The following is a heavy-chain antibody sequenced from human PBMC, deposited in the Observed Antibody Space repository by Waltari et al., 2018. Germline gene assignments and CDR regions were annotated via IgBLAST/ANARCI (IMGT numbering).Heavy chain of an antibody. CDR1: GYTFTDYY. CDR2: VGPEGGQT. Sequence: EVQLVQSGAEVKKPGATVKISCKVSGYTFTDYYMHWVQQAPGKGHEWVGLVGPEGGQTTYAEEFQGRVTITAETSTDTAYMELSSLRSEDTAVYYCATWENLRVSYFDYWGQGTLVTVSS. CDR3: ATWENLRVSYFDY. V-gene: IGHV1-69-2*01. D-gene: IGHD1-26*01. J-gene: IGHJ4*02.